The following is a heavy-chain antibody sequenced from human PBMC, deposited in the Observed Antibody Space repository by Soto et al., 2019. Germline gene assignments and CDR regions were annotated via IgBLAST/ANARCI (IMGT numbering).Heavy chain of an antibody. V-gene: IGHV3-23*01. J-gene: IGHJ3*02. CDR3: AKATATGGGAFEI. D-gene: IGHD2-8*02. CDR1: GFICGSYD. Sequence: PGGSLRLSCGVCGFICGSYDMSWVRQAPGKGLEWVSTILVGGSTHYEDSVKGRFTISRDTSKNTVYLQMNSLTAGDTAMYYCAKATATGGGAFEIYGQGTMVTVSS. CDR2: ILVGGST.